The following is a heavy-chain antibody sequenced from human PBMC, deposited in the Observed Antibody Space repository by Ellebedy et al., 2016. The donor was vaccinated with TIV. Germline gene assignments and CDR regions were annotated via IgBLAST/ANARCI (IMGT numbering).Heavy chain of an antibody. V-gene: IGHV3-33*01. D-gene: IGHD1-26*01. J-gene: IGHJ4*02. CDR3: ARAPTGGARSCFDY. Sequence: PGGSLRLSCAASGFTFSSYGMHWVRQAPGKGLEWVAVIWYDGSNKYYADSVKGRFTISRDNSKNTLNLQMNSLRAEDTAVYYCARAPTGGARSCFDYWGQGTLVTVSS. CDR1: GFTFSSYG. CDR2: IWYDGSNK.